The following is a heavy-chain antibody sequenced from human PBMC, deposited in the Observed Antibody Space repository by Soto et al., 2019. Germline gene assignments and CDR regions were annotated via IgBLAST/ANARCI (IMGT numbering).Heavy chain of an antibody. Sequence: PSETLSLTCTVSGGSISSGGYYWSWIRQHPGKGLEWIGYIYYSGSTYYNPSLKSRVTISVDTSKNQFSLKLSSVTAADTAVYYCARSPTRTNYADCFDPWGQGTLVTVSS. CDR3: ARSPTRTNYADCFDP. D-gene: IGHD4-4*01. CDR1: GGSISSGGYY. J-gene: IGHJ5*02. V-gene: IGHV4-31*03. CDR2: IYYSGST.